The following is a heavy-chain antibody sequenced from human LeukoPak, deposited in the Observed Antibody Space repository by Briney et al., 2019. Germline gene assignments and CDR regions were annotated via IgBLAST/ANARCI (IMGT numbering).Heavy chain of an antibody. CDR3: AKDQYCSSTSCYAFDY. CDR2: ISYDGSNK. CDR1: GFTFSSYG. D-gene: IGHD2-2*01. V-gene: IGHV3-30*18. Sequence: GGSLRLSCAASGFTFSSYGMHWVRQAPGKGLERVAVISYDGSNKYYADSVKGRFTISRDNSKNTLYLQMNSLRAEDTAVYYCAKDQYCSSTSCYAFDYWGQGTLVTVSS. J-gene: IGHJ4*02.